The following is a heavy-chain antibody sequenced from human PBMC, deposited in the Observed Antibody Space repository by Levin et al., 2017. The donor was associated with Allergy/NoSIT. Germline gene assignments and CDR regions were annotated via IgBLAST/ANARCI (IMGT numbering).Heavy chain of an antibody. CDR2: ISGSGGST. V-gene: IGHV3-23*01. J-gene: IGHJ5*02. CDR1: GFTFTSYA. CDR3: AKGSRILATAAQSFDP. Sequence: PGGSLRLSCAASGFTFTSYAMNWVRQAPGKGLEWVSAISGSGGSTYYADSVKGRFTISRDNSKNTLYLQMNSLRAEDTAVYYCAKGSRILATAAQSFDPWGQGTLVTVSS. D-gene: IGHD5-12*01.